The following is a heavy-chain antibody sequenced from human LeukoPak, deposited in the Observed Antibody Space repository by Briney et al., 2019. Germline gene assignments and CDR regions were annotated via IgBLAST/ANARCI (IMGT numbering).Heavy chain of an antibody. CDR1: GGTFSSYV. Sequence: SVTVSCKASGGTFSSYVINWVRQAPGQGLEWMGGILPIFGTAIYAQHFQGRLTITADESTNSAYMELNRLRSDDTAVYYCARAEDQGRYFDWLPGFDPWGQGTLVTVSS. V-gene: IGHV1-69*13. D-gene: IGHD3-9*01. CDR3: ARAEDQGRYFDWLPGFDP. CDR2: ILPIFGTA. J-gene: IGHJ5*02.